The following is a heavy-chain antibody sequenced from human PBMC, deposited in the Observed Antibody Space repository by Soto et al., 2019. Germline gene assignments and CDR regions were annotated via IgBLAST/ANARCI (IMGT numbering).Heavy chain of an antibody. Sequence: GASLKVSCKASGYTFTSYDINWVRQATGQGLEWMGWMNPNSGNTGYAQKFQGRVTMTRNTSISTAYMELSSLRSEDTAVYYCAKVIEADGTTINWFDTWGEGTLVTVSS. CDR1: GYTFTSYD. V-gene: IGHV1-8*01. J-gene: IGHJ5*02. CDR2: MNPNSGNT. D-gene: IGHD6-13*01. CDR3: AKVIEADGTTINWFDT.